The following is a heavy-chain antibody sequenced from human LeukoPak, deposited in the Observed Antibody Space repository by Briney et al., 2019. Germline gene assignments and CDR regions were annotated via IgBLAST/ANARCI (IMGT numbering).Heavy chain of an antibody. CDR3: TREQYCSGGSCYFYYYYYMDV. CDR1: GFTFSDYY. J-gene: IGHJ6*03. Sequence: PGGSLRLSCAASGFTFSDYYMSSIRQAPGKGLGWVSYISNSGGTIYYADSVKGRFTISRDIAKNSLYLQMNSMRAEDTAVYYCTREQYCSGGSCYFYYYYYMDVWGKGTTVTVSS. V-gene: IGHV3-11*04. D-gene: IGHD2-15*01. CDR2: ISNSGGTI.